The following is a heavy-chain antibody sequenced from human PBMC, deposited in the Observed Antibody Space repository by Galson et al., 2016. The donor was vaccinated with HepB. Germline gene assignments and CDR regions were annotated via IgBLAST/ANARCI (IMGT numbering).Heavy chain of an antibody. J-gene: IGHJ4*02. V-gene: IGHV3-23*01. CDR2: ISGSGGST. CDR1: PINLNTYA. CDR3: AKDRSGRFYFPSGDFDY. D-gene: IGHD2-15*01. Sequence: LRLSCAASPINLNTYAMSWVRQAPGPGLEWVSGISGSGGSTFYADSVKGRFTISRDNSKNTVFLQMNSLRAEDTAVYYCAKDRSGRFYFPSGDFDYWGQGTLVSVSS.